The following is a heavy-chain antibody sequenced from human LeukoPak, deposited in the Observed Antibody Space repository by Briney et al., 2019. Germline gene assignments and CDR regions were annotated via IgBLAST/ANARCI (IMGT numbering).Heavy chain of an antibody. CDR1: GGSISSSSNY. CDR2: IYYSGST. D-gene: IGHD4-17*01. Sequence: PSETLSLTCSVSGGSISSSSNYWGWIRQPPGKGLEWIGNIYYSGSTNYNPSLKSRVTISVDTSKNQFSLKLSSVTAADTAVYYCARDGSYGGLDVWGKGTTVTVSS. V-gene: IGHV4-39*07. J-gene: IGHJ6*04. CDR3: ARDGSYGGLDV.